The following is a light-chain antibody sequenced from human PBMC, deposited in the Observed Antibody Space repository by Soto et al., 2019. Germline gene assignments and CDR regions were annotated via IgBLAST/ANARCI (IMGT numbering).Light chain of an antibody. CDR1: SSDVGSYNL. CDR2: EGS. CDR3: CSYAGSSIWV. Sequence: QSALTQPASVSGSPGQSITISCTGTSSDVGSYNLVSWYQQHPGKSPKLMIYEGSKRPSGVSNRFSGSKSGNTASLTISGLQAEDEAEYYCCSYAGSSIWVFGGGTKVTVL. J-gene: IGLJ3*02. V-gene: IGLV2-23*01.